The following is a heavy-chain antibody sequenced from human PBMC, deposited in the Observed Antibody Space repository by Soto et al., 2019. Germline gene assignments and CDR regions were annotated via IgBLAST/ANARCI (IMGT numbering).Heavy chain of an antibody. CDR2: IFYLGSS. V-gene: IGHV4-39*01. CDR3: ARHSLALRKNNWFDP. J-gene: IGHJ5*02. CDR1: CDSIISSDFY. Sequence: SETLALTCTVSCDSIISSDFYWGWVRQPPGKGLEWIGSIFYLGSSYYNPSLKSRVTMSVDTSKNQFSLRLRSVTAADTALYFCARHSLALRKNNWFDPWGQGIMVTVSS. D-gene: IGHD3-3*02.